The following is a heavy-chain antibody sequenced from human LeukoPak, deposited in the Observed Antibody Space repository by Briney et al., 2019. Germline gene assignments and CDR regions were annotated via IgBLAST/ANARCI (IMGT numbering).Heavy chain of an antibody. D-gene: IGHD3-22*01. CDR3: ARGASSYYYYSSGYTYFDC. CDR2: ISAYNGNT. V-gene: IGHV1-18*01. CDR1: GYTFTSYD. Sequence: ASVKVSCKASGYTFTSYDISWVRQAPGQGLEWMGWISAYNGNTNYAQKLQGRVTMTTDTSTSTAYMELRSLRSDDTAVYYCARGASSYYYYSSGYTYFDCWGQGTLVTVSS. J-gene: IGHJ4*02.